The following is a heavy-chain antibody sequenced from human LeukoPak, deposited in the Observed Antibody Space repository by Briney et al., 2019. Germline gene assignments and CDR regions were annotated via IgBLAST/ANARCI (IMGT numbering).Heavy chain of an antibody. CDR1: GGSISSYY. CDR3: ARDYYDSSGYYPGGDY. D-gene: IGHD3-22*01. V-gene: IGHV4-59*12. Sequence: SETLSLTCTVSGGSISSYYWSWIRQPPGKGLEWIGYIYYSGSTNYNPSLKSRVTISVDTSKNQFSLKLSSVTAADTAVYYCARDYYDSSGYYPGGDYWGQGTLVTVSS. CDR2: IYYSGST. J-gene: IGHJ4*02.